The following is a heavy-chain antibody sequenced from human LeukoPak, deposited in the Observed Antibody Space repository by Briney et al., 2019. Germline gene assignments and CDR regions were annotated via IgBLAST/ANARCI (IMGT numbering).Heavy chain of an antibody. CDR3: XKDPPHSPFDY. V-gene: IGHV3-23*01. D-gene: IGHD2-15*01. CDR1: GFTFSSYA. CDR2: ITYSGGKT. J-gene: IGHJ4*02. Sequence: GGSLRLSCAASGFTFSSYAMSWVRQAPGKGLEWVSAITYSGGKTNYADSVKGRFTISRDNSKNTLYLQMNSLRADDTAIYYCXKDPPHSPFDYWGQGTLVTV.